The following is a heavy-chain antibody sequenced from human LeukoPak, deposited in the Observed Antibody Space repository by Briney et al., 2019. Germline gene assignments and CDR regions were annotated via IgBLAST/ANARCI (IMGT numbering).Heavy chain of an antibody. CDR1: GYSFTGYW. D-gene: IGHD5/OR15-5a*01. CDR3: ARRGGYNGVYDFDY. J-gene: IGHJ4*02. Sequence: GESLKISCKGSGYSFTGYWIAWVRQMPGKGLEWMGIIYPGDSDTRYSPSFQGQVIISVDKSVSTAYLQWSSLKASDTAMYYCARRGGYNGVYDFDYWGQGSLVTVSS. V-gene: IGHV5-51*01. CDR2: IYPGDSDT.